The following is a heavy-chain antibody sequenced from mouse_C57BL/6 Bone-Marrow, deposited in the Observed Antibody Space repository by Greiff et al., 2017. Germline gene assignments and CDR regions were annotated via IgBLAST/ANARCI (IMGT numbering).Heavy chain of an antibody. D-gene: IGHD1-1*01. V-gene: IGHV1-26*01. Sequence: VQLQQSGPELVKPGASVKISCKASGYTFTDYYMNWVKQSHGKSLEWIGDINPNNGGTSYNQKFKGKATLTVDKSSSTAYMELRSLTSEDSAVYYCARDTTVVANYARDSWGQGTSVTVSA. CDR1: GYTFTDYY. CDR3: ARDTTVVANYARDS. CDR2: INPNNGGT. J-gene: IGHJ4*01.